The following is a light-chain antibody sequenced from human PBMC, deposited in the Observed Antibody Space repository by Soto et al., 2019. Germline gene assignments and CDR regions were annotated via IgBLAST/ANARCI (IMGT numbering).Light chain of an antibody. CDR1: QNINNY. Sequence: DIQMTQSPSSLSASVGDRFTITCQASQNINNYLNWYQQKPGRAPKLLIYDASNLEAGVPSRFRGSGSGTDFTLTINNLQPDDFAVYYCQQCFSIPPTFGHGTKVDIK. J-gene: IGKJ1*01. V-gene: IGKV1-33*01. CDR2: DAS. CDR3: QQCFSIPPT.